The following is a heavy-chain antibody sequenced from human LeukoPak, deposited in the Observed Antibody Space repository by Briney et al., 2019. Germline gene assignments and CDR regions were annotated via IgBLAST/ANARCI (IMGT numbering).Heavy chain of an antibody. D-gene: IGHD5-18*01. CDR2: IYYSGST. J-gene: IGHJ5*02. V-gene: IGHV4-39*01. CDR3: ARPKVQLWSNWFDP. Sequence: SETLSLTCTVSGGSISSSSYYWGWIRQPPGKGLEWIGSIYYSGSTYYNPSLKSRVTISVDTSKNQFSLKLSSVTAADTAVYYCARPKVQLWSNWFDPWGQGTLVTVSS. CDR1: GGSISSSSYY.